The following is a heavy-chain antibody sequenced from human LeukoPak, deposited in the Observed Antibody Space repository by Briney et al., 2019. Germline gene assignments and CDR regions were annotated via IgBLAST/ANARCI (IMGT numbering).Heavy chain of an antibody. Sequence: GGSLRLSCAASGFTVSSNYMSWVRQAPGKRLEWVSVIYSGGSTYYADSVKGRFTISRDNSKNTLYLQMNSLRAEDTAVYYCARGQLWFGYDIWGQGTMATVSS. D-gene: IGHD3-10*01. CDR3: ARGQLWFGYDI. J-gene: IGHJ3*02. V-gene: IGHV3-53*01. CDR1: GFTVSSNY. CDR2: IYSGGST.